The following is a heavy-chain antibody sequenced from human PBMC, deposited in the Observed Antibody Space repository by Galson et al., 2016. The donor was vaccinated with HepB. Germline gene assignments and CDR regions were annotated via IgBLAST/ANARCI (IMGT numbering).Heavy chain of an antibody. Sequence: SLRLSCAASGFTFSIYAMHWVRQAPGKGLDWVAVISYDGNSQYYADSVEGRFTISRDNSKDTLYLQPNSLRAEDTALYYCARVDYADYAMFADHWGQGTLVTVSS. CDR3: ARVDYADYAMFADH. CDR2: ISYDGNSQ. V-gene: IGHV3-30-3*01. D-gene: IGHD4-17*01. CDR1: GFTFSIYA. J-gene: IGHJ4*02.